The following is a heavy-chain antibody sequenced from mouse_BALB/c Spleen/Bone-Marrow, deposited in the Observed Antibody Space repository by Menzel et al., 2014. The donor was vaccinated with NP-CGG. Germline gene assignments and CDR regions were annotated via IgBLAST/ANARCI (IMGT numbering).Heavy chain of an antibody. CDR2: IYPGDGDT. V-gene: IGHV1-80*01. Sequence: LQESGAELVRPGSSVKISCKASGYAFSSFWMNWMKQRPGQGPEWIGQIYPGDGDTNYNGKFKGKATLTADMSSSTAYIQLSSLTSEDSAVYFCTRDDCGPDYWGQGTTLTVSS. D-gene: IGHD2-4*01. CDR3: TRDDCGPDY. CDR1: GYAFSSFW. J-gene: IGHJ2*01.